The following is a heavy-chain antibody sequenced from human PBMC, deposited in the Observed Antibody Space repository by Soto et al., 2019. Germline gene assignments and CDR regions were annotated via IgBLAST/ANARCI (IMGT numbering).Heavy chain of an antibody. CDR3: ARGYDSSGYYFPG. CDR1: GGTFSSYA. D-gene: IGHD3-22*01. CDR2: IIPIFGTA. V-gene: IGHV1-69*06. J-gene: IGHJ4*02. Sequence: SVKVSCKASGGTFSSYAISWVRQAPGQGLEWMGGIIPIFGTANYAQKFQGRVTITADKSTSTAYMELSSLRSEDTAVYYCARGYDSSGYYFPGWGQGTLVTISS.